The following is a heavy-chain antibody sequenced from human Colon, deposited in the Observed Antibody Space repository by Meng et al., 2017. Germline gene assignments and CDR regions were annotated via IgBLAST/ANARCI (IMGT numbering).Heavy chain of an antibody. CDR3: VCFGGFSGFDP. V-gene: IGHV3-74*01. J-gene: IGHJ5*02. Sequence: EVQLVESGRGLVQPGGSLRLSCAASGFSIRNHYMHWVRQAPGKGLEWVSRINSDGGGGTYADFVKGRFTISRDNAKNTLYLQMNSLTAEDTAVYYCVCFGGFSGFDPWGQGILVTVSS. CDR1: GFSIRNHY. D-gene: IGHD3-10*01. CDR2: INSDGGGG.